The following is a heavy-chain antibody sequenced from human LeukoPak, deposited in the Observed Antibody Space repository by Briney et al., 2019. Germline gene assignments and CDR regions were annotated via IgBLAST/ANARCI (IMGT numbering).Heavy chain of an antibody. D-gene: IGHD2-8*01. J-gene: IGHJ5*02. Sequence: ASVKVSCKASGYTFTGYYMHWVRQAPGQGLEWMGWINPNSGGTDYAQKFQGRVTMTRDTSISTAYMELSRLRSDDTAVYYCARGDVSHDWFDPWGQGTLVTVSS. CDR3: ARGDVSHDWFDP. CDR1: GYTFTGYY. V-gene: IGHV1-2*02. CDR2: INPNSGGT.